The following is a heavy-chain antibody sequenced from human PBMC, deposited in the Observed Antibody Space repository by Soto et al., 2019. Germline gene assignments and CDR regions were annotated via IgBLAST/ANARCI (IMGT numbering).Heavy chain of an antibody. V-gene: IGHV3-7*04. CDR3: AREIVVARGASYFDY. Sequence: GGSLRLSCEASGFTFRNYKMNWVRQAPGKGLEWVGNIRQDGSEKNYVDSVKGRFTISRDNAKNSLYLQMNSLRAEDTAVYYSAREIVVARGASYFDYWGPGTLVTVSS. CDR2: IRQDGSEK. CDR1: GFTFRNYK. J-gene: IGHJ4*02. D-gene: IGHD2-2*01.